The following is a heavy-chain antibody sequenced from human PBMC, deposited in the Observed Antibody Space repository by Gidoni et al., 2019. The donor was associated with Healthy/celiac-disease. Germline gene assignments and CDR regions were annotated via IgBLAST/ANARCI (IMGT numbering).Heavy chain of an antibody. V-gene: IGHV1-69*01. CDR3: ARESRCTNGVCYFWFDP. D-gene: IGHD2-8*01. CDR1: GGTFSSYA. J-gene: IGHJ5*02. CDR2: IIPIFCTA. Sequence: VMVSCQASGGTFSSYAISWVRQAPGQGLEWMGGIIPIFCTANYAQKLQGRVTITADETTSTAYMELSSLRSEDTAVYYCARESRCTNGVCYFWFDPWGQGTLVTVSS.